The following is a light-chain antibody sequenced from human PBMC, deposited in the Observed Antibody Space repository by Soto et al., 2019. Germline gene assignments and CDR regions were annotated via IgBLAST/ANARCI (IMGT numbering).Light chain of an antibody. CDR3: QHYNNWPPIT. V-gene: IGKV3-15*01. CDR2: GAS. Sequence: EIVMTQSPATLSVSPGERATLSCRASQSVSSNLAWYQQKPGQAPRLLIYGASNRATGIPARFSGSGSGTELTLTISSLQSEDFAVYYCQHYNNWPPITFGQGTKMEIK. J-gene: IGKJ2*01. CDR1: QSVSSN.